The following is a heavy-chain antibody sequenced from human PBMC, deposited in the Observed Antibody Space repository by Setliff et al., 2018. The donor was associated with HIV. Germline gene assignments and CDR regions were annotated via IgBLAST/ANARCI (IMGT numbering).Heavy chain of an antibody. Sequence: PSETLSLTCTVSGGSISSHYWTWIRQPPGRGLEWIGYIDYSGSTNQNPSLKSRVTMSVDTSKNQFSLKLSSVTAADTAVYYCARQRGGRVTIFGVSGGWFDPWGQGTLVTVSS. D-gene: IGHD3-3*01. CDR2: IDYSGST. V-gene: IGHV4-59*08. CDR3: ARQRGGRVTIFGVSGGWFDP. J-gene: IGHJ5*02. CDR1: GGSISSHY.